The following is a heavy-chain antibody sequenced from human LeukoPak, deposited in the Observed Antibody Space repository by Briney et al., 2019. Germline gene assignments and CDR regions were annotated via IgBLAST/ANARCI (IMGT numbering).Heavy chain of an antibody. D-gene: IGHD4-23*01. Sequence: GESLRLSCAASGFTFNSYAMSWVRQAPGKGLEWVSGVSGSGHITYYADSVKGRFTISRDNSKNTLYLQMNSLRAEDTAVYYCAKGDYGGNMVFDCWGQGTLVTVSS. J-gene: IGHJ4*02. CDR3: AKGDYGGNMVFDC. V-gene: IGHV3-23*01. CDR2: VSGSGHIT. CDR1: GFTFNSYA.